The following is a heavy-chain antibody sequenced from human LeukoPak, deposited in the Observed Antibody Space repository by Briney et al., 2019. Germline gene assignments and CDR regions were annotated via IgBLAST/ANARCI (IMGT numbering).Heavy chain of an antibody. CDR3: ARVGSTGFTTMIRGVPAPADY. CDR2: IGTNNGKT. CDR1: GYTFTSYG. Sequence: ASVKVSCKASGYTFTSYGISWVRQARGQGLEWTGCIGTNNGKTNYAQNFQGRVTMTTDPSTSTAYMELRSLRSDDTAVYYCARVGSTGFTTMIRGVPAPADYWGQGTLVTVSS. J-gene: IGHJ4*02. V-gene: IGHV1-18*01. D-gene: IGHD3-10*01.